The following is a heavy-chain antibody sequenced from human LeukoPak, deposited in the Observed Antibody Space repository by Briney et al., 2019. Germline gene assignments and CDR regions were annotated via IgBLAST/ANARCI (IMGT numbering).Heavy chain of an antibody. Sequence: ASVKVSCKASGYTFTGYYMHWVRQAPGQGLEWMGRINPNSGGTNYAQKLQGRVTMTTDTSTSTAYMELRSLRSDDTAVYYCASSRVGDWYFDLWGRGTLVTVSS. D-gene: IGHD2-2*01. J-gene: IGHJ2*01. CDR3: ASSRVGDWYFDL. CDR2: INPNSGGT. CDR1: GYTFTGYY. V-gene: IGHV1-2*06.